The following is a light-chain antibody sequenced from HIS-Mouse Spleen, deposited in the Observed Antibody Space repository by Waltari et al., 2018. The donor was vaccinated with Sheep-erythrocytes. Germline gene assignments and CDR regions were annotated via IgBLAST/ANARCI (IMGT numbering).Light chain of an antibody. V-gene: IGLV2-11*01. J-gene: IGLJ1*01. CDR3: CSYAGSYNHV. Sequence: QSALTQPRSVSGSPGQSVTIPCTGTSSDVGCYNYVPSYQQHPAKSPNLMIYDVSKRPSGVPDRFSGSKSGNTASLTISGLQAEDEADYYCCSYAGSYNHVFATGTKVTVL. CDR1: SSDVGCYNY. CDR2: DVS.